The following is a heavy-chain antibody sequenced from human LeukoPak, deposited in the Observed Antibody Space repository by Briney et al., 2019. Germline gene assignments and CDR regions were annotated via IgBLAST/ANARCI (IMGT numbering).Heavy chain of an antibody. Sequence: GGSLRLYCAASGFILSSYAMHWVRQAPGKGLEWVAFTQHDGDDKYYADSVKGRFTISRDNSKNTLYLQMNSLRAEDTAVYYCAIVLPGPFHYWGQGTLVTVSS. CDR3: AIVLPGPFHY. V-gene: IGHV3-30*02. CDR1: GFILSSYA. CDR2: TQHDGDDK. J-gene: IGHJ4*02. D-gene: IGHD1-1*01.